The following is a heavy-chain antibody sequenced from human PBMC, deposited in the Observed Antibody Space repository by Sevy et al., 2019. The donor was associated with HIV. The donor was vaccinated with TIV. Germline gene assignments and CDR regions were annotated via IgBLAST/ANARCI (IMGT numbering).Heavy chain of an antibody. J-gene: IGHJ4*02. CDR2: IHSSSSTT. V-gene: IGHV3-48*02. CDR3: VKDYTAMVRFVDY. Sequence: GGSLRLSCAASGFSFRSYSMNWVRQAPGKGLEWVSYIHSSSSTTYYADSVKGRFIISRDIAKNSLYLQMNSLRDEDTAVYYCVKDYTAMVRFVDYWGQGTLVTVSS. CDR1: GFSFRSYS. D-gene: IGHD5-18*01.